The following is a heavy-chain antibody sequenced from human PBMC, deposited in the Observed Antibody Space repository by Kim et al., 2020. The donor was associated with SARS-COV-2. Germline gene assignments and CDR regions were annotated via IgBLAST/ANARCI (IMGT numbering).Heavy chain of an antibody. Sequence: GGSLRLSCAASGFSVSSHYMSWVRQAPGKGLEWVSSIYIDGNTYYADSVKGRFPISRDNSKNTHYLHMNSLRAEATDAYYCATPPGGSDAHCLDFWGQGT. CDR2: IYIDGNT. CDR1: GFSVSSHY. V-gene: IGHV3-53*01. CDR3: ATPPGGSDAHCLDF. J-gene: IGHJ4*02. D-gene: IGHD2-15*01.